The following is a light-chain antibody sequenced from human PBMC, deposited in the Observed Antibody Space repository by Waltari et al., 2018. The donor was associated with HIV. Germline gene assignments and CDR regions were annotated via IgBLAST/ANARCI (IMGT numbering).Light chain of an antibody. Sequence: SYELTQPPSVSVSPGQTAGITCSGDALPKRYTYWYQQKSGQAPVLVIHEDNKRPSGIPERFSGSSSGTMATLTINGAQVGDEADYYCYSTDSSDNYGVFGGGTKLTVL. CDR1: ALPKRY. CDR3: YSTDSSDNYGV. V-gene: IGLV3-10*01. CDR2: EDN. J-gene: IGLJ3*02.